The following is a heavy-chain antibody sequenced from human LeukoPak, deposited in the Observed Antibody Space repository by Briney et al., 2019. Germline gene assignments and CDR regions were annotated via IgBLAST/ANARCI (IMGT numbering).Heavy chain of an antibody. V-gene: IGHV1-2*02. D-gene: IGHD3-16*01. CDR1: GYTFTGYY. CDR2: INPNSGGT. CDR3: ARGEAEVADAFDI. J-gene: IGHJ3*02. Sequence: GASVKVSCKASGYTFTGYYMHWVRQAPGQGLEWMGWINPNSGGTNYAQKFQGRVTMTRGTSISTAYMELSRLRSDDTAVYYCARGEAEVADAFDIWGQGTMVTVSS.